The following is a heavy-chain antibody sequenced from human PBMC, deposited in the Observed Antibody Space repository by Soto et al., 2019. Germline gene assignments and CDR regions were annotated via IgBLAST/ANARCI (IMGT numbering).Heavy chain of an antibody. CDR2: MNPNSGNT. V-gene: IGHV1-8*01. D-gene: IGHD4-17*01. CDR1: GYTFTSYD. CDR3: ARKDYRDYVNWFDP. J-gene: IGHJ5*02. Sequence: QVQLVQSGAEVKKPGASVKVSCKASGYTFTSYDINWVRQATGQGLEWMGWMNPNSGNTGYTQKLQGRVTMTRNTSISTAYMELSSLRSEDTAVYYCARKDYRDYVNWFDPWGQGTLVTVSS.